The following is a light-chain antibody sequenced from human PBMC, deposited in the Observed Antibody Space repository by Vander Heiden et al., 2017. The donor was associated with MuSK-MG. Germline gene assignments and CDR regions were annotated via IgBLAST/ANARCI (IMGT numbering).Light chain of an antibody. Sequence: SYVLTQPPSVSVAPGQTATITCGGDNIGSKSVHWYQQKPGQAPVLVVYDNRDRPSGSPERFSGSNSGNTATLTMSRVEAGDEADYYCQLWDSSSDHVVFGGGTKLTVL. J-gene: IGLJ2*01. V-gene: IGLV3-21*02. CDR3: QLWDSSSDHVV. CDR1: NIGSKS. CDR2: DNR.